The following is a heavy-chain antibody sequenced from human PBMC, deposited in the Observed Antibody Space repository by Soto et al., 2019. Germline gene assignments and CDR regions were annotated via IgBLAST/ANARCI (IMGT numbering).Heavy chain of an antibody. CDR2: IDPSDSYT. V-gene: IGHV5-10-1*01. CDR3: ARLSRDASTLHYFDY. CDR1: GYTFSNYW. J-gene: IGHJ4*02. Sequence: GESLKISCKASGYTFSNYWISWVRQMPGKGLEWMGRIDPSDSYTNYSPSFRGHVTISADKSITTAYLQWSSLRASDTAMYYCARLSRDASTLHYFDYWGQSTLVTVSS. D-gene: IGHD2-2*01.